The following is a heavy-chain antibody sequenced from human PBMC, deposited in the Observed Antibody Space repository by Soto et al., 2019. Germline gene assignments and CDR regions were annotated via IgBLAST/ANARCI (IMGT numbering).Heavy chain of an antibody. CDR3: ARQAYKYYYYYMDV. Sequence: SETLSLTCTVSGGSISSSSYYWGWIRQPPGKGLEWIGSIYYSGSTYYNPSLKSRVTISVDTSKNQFSLKRSSVTAADTAVYYCARQAYKYYYYYMDVWGKGTTVTVSS. CDR1: GGSISSSSYY. CDR2: IYYSGST. V-gene: IGHV4-39*01. D-gene: IGHD1-20*01. J-gene: IGHJ6*03.